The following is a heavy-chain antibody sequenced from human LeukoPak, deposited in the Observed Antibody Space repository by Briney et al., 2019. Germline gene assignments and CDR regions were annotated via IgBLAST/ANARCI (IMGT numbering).Heavy chain of an antibody. V-gene: IGHV4-59*01. CDR3: ARGYDSAIYGWFDP. CDR1: GGSISSYY. CDR2: TSHSGST. Sequence: SETLSLTCIVAGGSISSYYWIWIRQPPGKGLEWIGHTSHSGSTNYNPSLQSRVTISVDTSKKQFSLRLNSVTAADTALYYCARGYDSAIYGWFDPWGQGTLVTVSS. J-gene: IGHJ5*02. D-gene: IGHD3-10*01.